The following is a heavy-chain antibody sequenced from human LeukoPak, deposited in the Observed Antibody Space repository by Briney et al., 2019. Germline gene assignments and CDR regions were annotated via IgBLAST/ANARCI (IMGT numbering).Heavy chain of an antibody. D-gene: IGHD4-23*01. CDR2: IYYSGST. Sequence: SETLSLTCTVSGGSISSGGYYWSWIRQHPGKGLEWIGYIYYSGSTYYNPSLKSRVTISVDTSKNQFSLKLSSVTAADTAVYYCARGDSGGNSGCIDPWGQGTLVTVSS. CDR1: GGSISSGGYY. J-gene: IGHJ5*02. V-gene: IGHV4-31*03. CDR3: ARGDSGGNSGCIDP.